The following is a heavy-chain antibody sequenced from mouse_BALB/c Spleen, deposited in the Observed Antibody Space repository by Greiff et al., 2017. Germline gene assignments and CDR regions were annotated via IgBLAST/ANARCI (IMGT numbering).Heavy chain of an antibody. V-gene: IGHV1-7*01. CDR1: GYTFTSYW. CDR2: INPSTGYT. J-gene: IGHJ2*01. CDR3: ARAGRLRLDY. D-gene: IGHD1-2*01. Sequence: VQLQQSGAELAKPGASVKMSCKASGYTFTSYWMHWVKQRPGQGLEWIGYINPSTGYTEYNQKFKDKATLTADKSSSTAYMQLSSLTSEDSAVYYCARAGRLRLDYWGQGTTLTVSS.